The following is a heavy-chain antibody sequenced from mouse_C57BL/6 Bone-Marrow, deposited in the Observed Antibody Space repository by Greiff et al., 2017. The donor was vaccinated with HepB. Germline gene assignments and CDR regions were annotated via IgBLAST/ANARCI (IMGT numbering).Heavy chain of an antibody. CDR1: GYTFTSYW. CDR3: AMKDDGYYGFAY. Sequence: QVHLQQPGAELVKPGASVKVSCKASGYTFTSYWMHWVKQRPGQGLEWIGRIHPSDSDTNYNQKFKGKATLTVDKSSSTAYMQLSSLTSEDSAVYYCAMKDDGYYGFAYWGQGTLVTVSA. V-gene: IGHV1-74*01. D-gene: IGHD2-3*01. CDR2: IHPSDSDT. J-gene: IGHJ3*01.